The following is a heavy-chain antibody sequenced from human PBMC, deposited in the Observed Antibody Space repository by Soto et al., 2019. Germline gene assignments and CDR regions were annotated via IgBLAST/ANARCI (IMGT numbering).Heavy chain of an antibody. CDR2: ISSSSSYI. V-gene: IGHV3-21*01. CDR1: GFTCSSYS. J-gene: IGHJ4*02. D-gene: IGHD1-26*01. CDR3: ARWVVGATPFDY. Sequence: EVQLVESGGGLVKPGGSLRLSCAASGFTCSSYSMNWVRQAPGKGLEWVSSISSSSSYIYYADSVKGRFTISRDNAKNSLYLQMNSLRAEDTAVYYCARWVVGATPFDYWGQGTLVTVSS.